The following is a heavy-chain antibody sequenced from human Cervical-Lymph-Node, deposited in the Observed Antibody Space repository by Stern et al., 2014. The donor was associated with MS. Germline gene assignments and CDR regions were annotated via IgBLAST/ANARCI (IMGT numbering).Heavy chain of an antibody. D-gene: IGHD5-12*01. CDR3: ARGAGYSGYDLGFDP. Sequence: VQLVESGAEVKKPGSSVKVSCKASGGTFSSYAISWVRQAPGQGLEWMGGIIPIFGTANYAKKFQGSVTITADESTRKVYMELSSLRSEDTAVYYCARGAGYSGYDLGFDPWGQGTLVTVSS. CDR2: IIPIFGTA. CDR1: GGTFSSYA. J-gene: IGHJ5*02. V-gene: IGHV1-69*01.